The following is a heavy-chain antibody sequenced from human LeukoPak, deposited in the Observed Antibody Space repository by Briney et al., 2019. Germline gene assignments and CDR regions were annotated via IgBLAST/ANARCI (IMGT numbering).Heavy chain of an antibody. Sequence: SVKVSCKASGGTFSSYAISWVRQAPGQGLEWMGEIIPIFGTANYAQKFQGRVTITTDESTSTAYMELSSLRSEDTAMYYCARHGGTSIFGVAQPGGAFDIWGQGTMVTVSS. CDR2: IIPIFGTA. CDR1: GGTFSSYA. CDR3: ARHGGTSIFGVAQPGGAFDI. J-gene: IGHJ3*02. D-gene: IGHD3-3*01. V-gene: IGHV1-69*05.